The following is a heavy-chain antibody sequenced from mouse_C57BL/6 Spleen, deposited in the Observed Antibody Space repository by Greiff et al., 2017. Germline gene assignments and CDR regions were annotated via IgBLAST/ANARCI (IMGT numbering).Heavy chain of an antibody. Sequence: QVHVKQSGAELVRPGASVTLSCKASGYTFTDYEMHWVKQTPVHGLEWIGAIDPETGGTAYNQKFKGKAILTADKSSSTAYMELRSLTSEDSAVYYCTLITTVVSRGDYWGQGTTLTVSS. D-gene: IGHD1-1*01. CDR2: IDPETGGT. CDR3: TLITTVVSRGDY. CDR1: GYTFTDYE. J-gene: IGHJ2*01. V-gene: IGHV1-15*01.